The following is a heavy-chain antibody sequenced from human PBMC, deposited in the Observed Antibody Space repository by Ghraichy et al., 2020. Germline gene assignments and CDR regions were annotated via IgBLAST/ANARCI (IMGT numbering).Heavy chain of an antibody. CDR3: ARDTRNIAVAGTGYYYYGMDV. V-gene: IGHV3-48*02. D-gene: IGHD6-19*01. Sequence: GGSLRLSCAASGFTFSSYSMNWVRQAPGKGLEWVSYISSSSSTIYYADSVKGRFTISRDNAKNSLYLQMNSLRDEDTAVYYCARDTRNIAVAGTGYYYYGMDVWGQGTTVTVSS. J-gene: IGHJ6*02. CDR2: ISSSSSTI. CDR1: GFTFSSYS.